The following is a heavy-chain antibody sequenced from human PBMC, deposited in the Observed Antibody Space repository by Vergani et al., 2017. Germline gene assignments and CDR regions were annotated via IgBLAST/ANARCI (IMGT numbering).Heavy chain of an antibody. CDR1: GFTFSSYG. V-gene: IGHV3-33*01. J-gene: IGHJ4*02. Sequence: VQLVESGGGVVQPGRSLRLSCAASGFTFSSYGMHWVRQAPGKGLEWVAVIWYDGSNKYYADSVKGRFTISRDNSKNTLYLQMNSLRAEDTAVYYCARDRRGYDLGFDYWGQGTLVTVSS. D-gene: IGHD5-12*01. CDR2: IWYDGSNK. CDR3: ARDRRGYDLGFDY.